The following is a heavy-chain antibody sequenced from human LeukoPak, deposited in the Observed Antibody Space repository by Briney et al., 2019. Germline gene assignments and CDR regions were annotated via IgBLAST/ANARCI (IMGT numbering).Heavy chain of an antibody. CDR2: IYSGGTT. Sequence: GGSLRLSCAASGFTLSSNFMSWVRQVPGKGLEWVSAIYSGGTTHYAESVKGRFTISRDNSKNTLYLQMNSLRLEDTAVYYGATEKIPDAHRGAFDVWGQGTMVTVSS. CDR3: ATEKIPDAHRGAFDV. D-gene: IGHD2-21*01. J-gene: IGHJ3*01. CDR1: GFTLSSNF. V-gene: IGHV3-53*01.